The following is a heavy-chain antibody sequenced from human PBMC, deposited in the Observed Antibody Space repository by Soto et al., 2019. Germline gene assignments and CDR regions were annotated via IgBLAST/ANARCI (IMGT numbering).Heavy chain of an antibody. J-gene: IGHJ5*02. Sequence: ASVKVSCKASGYTFTSYDINWVRQATGQGLEWMGWMNPNSGNTGYAQKFQGRVTMTRDTSTGTAYMELSSLRSEDTAVYYCATAGYCISTSCNWFDPWGQGTLVTVSS. CDR3: ATAGYCISTSCNWFDP. CDR2: MNPNSGNT. V-gene: IGHV1-8*01. CDR1: GYTFTSYD. D-gene: IGHD2-2*03.